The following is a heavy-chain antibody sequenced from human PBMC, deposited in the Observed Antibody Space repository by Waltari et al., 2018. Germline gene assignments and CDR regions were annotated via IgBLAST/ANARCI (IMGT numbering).Heavy chain of an antibody. CDR1: GFTFSSYA. CDR3: AKDQGNRGGKQLDLDY. Sequence: EVQLVESGGGLVQPGGSLRLSCAASGFTFSSYAMSWVRQAPGKGLEWVSAISGSGGSTYYADSVKGRFTISRDNSKNTLYLQMNSLRAEDTAVYYCAKDQGNRGGKQLDLDYWGQGTLVTVSS. J-gene: IGHJ4*02. V-gene: IGHV3-23*04. CDR2: ISGSGGST. D-gene: IGHD6-13*01.